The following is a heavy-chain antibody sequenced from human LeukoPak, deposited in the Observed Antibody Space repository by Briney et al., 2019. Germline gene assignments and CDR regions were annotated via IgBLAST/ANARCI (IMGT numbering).Heavy chain of an antibody. Sequence: KASETLSLTCAVSGGSISSSYWWTWVRQPPGKGLEWIGEIYHSGSTNYNPSLKSRLSMSLDKSRNQFSLKLTSVTAADTAVYYCARLPPLSGGLLGPFDYWGQGTLVTVSS. D-gene: IGHD7-27*01. CDR2: IYHSGST. V-gene: IGHV4-4*02. J-gene: IGHJ4*02. CDR1: GGSISSSYW. CDR3: ARLPPLSGGLLGPFDY.